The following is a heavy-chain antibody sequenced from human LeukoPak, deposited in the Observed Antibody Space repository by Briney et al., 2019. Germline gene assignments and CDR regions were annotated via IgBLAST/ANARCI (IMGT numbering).Heavy chain of an antibody. D-gene: IGHD4-17*01. J-gene: IGHJ3*02. CDR2: LYYSGST. CDR1: GDSISRGIYS. V-gene: IGHV4-30-4*07. Sequence: SETLSLTCAVSGDSISRGIYSWSWIRQPPGKGLEWIAYLYYSGSTYYNPSLKSRVTISVDISKNQFSLRLRYVTAADTVVYYCARGDYGDYNDAFDIWGKGTVVTGSS. CDR3: ARGDYGDYNDAFDI.